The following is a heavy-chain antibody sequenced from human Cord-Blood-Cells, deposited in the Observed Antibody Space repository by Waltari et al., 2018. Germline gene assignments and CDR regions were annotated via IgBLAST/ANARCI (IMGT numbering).Heavy chain of an antibody. D-gene: IGHD3-9*01. CDR3: ASGYDILTGYSYFDY. V-gene: IGHV3-30*04. J-gene: IGHJ4*02. Sequence: QVQLVESGGGVVQPGRSLRLSCAAPGFTFSSYASHWVRQAPGKGLEWVAVISYDGSNKYYADSVKGRFTISRDNSKNTLYLQMNSLRAEDTAVYYCASGYDILTGYSYFDYWGQGTLVTVSS. CDR2: ISYDGSNK. CDR1: GFTFSSYA.